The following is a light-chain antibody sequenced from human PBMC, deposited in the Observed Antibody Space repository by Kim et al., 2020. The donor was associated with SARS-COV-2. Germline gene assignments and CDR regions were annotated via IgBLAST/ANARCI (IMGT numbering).Light chain of an antibody. CDR1: QSIDTW. Sequence: DIQMTQSPSTLSASVGDRVTITCRASQSIDTWLAWYQQKLGKAPKVLIHKASTLERGVPSRFSGSGFGTEFTLTISSLQPDDFATYYCQQYHSHNSFGQGTKLEI. CDR3: QQYHSHNS. J-gene: IGKJ2*03. CDR2: KAS. V-gene: IGKV1-5*03.